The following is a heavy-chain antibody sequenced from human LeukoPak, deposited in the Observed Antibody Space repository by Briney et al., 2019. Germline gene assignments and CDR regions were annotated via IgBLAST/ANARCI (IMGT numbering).Heavy chain of an antibody. Sequence: GESLKISCQGSGYSFTSYWIGWVRQMPGKGLEWMGIIYPGDSDTRYSPSFQGQVTISADKSISTAYLQWSSLKASDTAMYYCARHSDPYDFWSGYDNLGYYYYYGMDVWGQGTTVTVSS. D-gene: IGHD3-3*01. CDR3: ARHSDPYDFWSGYDNLGYYYYYGMDV. CDR2: IYPGDSDT. V-gene: IGHV5-51*01. J-gene: IGHJ6*02. CDR1: GYSFTSYW.